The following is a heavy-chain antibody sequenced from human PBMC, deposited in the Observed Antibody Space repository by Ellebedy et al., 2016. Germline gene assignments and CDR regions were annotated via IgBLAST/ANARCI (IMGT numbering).Heavy chain of an antibody. CDR3: ARALPRYYYMDV. V-gene: IGHV3-48*02. Sequence: GGSLRLXCAGSGFTFSVYAFNWVRQAPGKGLEWIAYITTGGLVTYYADSVKSRFTVSRDDSRHSVYLQMSSLRDEDTAVYFCARALPRYYYMDVWGKGTPVTVSS. J-gene: IGHJ6*03. CDR2: ITTGGLVT. CDR1: GFTFSVYA.